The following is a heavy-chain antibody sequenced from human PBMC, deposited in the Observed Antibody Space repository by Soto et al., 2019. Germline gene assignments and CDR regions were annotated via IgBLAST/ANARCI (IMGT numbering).Heavy chain of an antibody. D-gene: IGHD4-4*01. CDR3: ARDMSVTTPFYGMDV. CDR1: GFTCSDYY. J-gene: IGHJ6*02. Sequence: GGSLRLSCAASGFTCSDYYMSWIRQAPGKGLEWVSYISSSSSYTNYADSVKGRFTISRDNAKNSLYLQMNSLRAEDTAVYYCARDMSVTTPFYGMDVWGQGTTVTVSS. V-gene: IGHV3-11*06. CDR2: ISSSSSYT.